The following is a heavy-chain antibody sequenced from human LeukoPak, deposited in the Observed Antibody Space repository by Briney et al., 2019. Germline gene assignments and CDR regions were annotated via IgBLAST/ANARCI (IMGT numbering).Heavy chain of an antibody. D-gene: IGHD3-10*01. V-gene: IGHV3-30*02. J-gene: IGHJ4*02. CDR2: IRYDGSQK. CDR3: AKDGDDYYGSGSHVDY. CDR1: GFTFRSYG. Sequence: PGGSLRLSCAASGFTFRSYGIHWVRQAPGKGLVWVAFIRYDGSQKFYADSVKGRFTISRDNSKNTLYVQVNSLRAEDTAVYYCAKDGDDYYGSGSHVDYWGQGTLVTVSS.